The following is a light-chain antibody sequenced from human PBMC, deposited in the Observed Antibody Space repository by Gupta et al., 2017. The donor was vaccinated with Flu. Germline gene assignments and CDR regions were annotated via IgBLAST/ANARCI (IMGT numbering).Light chain of an antibody. CDR1: QSSSTW. J-gene: IGKJ1*01. CDR3: QQYSAYSGT. V-gene: IGKV1-5*03. Sequence: DSQLTQSPLTLSASLGDRVPIPCRASQSSSTWLAWFQQKPGKAPKLLIYTASTLESGVPSRFSGSGSGTEFALTVSSLQPDDFGTYYCQQYSAYSGTFGQGTKVELK. CDR2: TAS.